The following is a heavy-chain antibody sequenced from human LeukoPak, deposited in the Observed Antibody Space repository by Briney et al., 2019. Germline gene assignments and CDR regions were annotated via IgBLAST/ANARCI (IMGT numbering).Heavy chain of an antibody. CDR1: GFTFDDYA. Sequence: GGSLRLSCAASGFTFDDYAMHWVRQAAGKGLECVSGISWNSGSIGYADSVKGRFTISRDNAKNSLYLQMNSLRAEDTALYYCAKDDYDILTGSGGFDYWGQGTLVTVSS. V-gene: IGHV3-9*01. CDR2: ISWNSGSI. CDR3: AKDDYDILTGSGGFDY. D-gene: IGHD3-9*01. J-gene: IGHJ4*02.